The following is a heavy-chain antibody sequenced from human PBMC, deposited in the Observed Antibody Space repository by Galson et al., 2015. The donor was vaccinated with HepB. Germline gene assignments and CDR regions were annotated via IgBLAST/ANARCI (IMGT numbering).Heavy chain of an antibody. CDR3: ARDLDISSTSSRYSSGWFSRYYYMDV. CDR1: GGSISSGSYY. Sequence: TLSLTCTVSGGSISSGSYYWSWIRQPAGKGLEWIGRIYTSGSTNYNPSLKSRVTMSVDTSKNQFSLKLSSVTAADTAVYYCARDLDISSTSSRYSSGWFSRYYYMDVWGKGTTVTVSS. CDR2: IYTSGST. V-gene: IGHV4-61*02. D-gene: IGHD6-19*01. J-gene: IGHJ6*03.